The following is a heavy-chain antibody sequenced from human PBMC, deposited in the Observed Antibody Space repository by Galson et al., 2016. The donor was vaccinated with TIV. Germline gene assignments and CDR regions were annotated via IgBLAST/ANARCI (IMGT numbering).Heavy chain of an antibody. J-gene: IGHJ3*01. CDR3: TRGIAARPAIAVDAFDV. V-gene: IGHV4-59*01. CDR1: GGSMTSYY. CDR2: IYSSGGT. Sequence: TLSLTCAVSGGSMTSYYWNWLRQSPGKGLEWIAYIYSSGGTNSNPSHRSRLTISVDTSKDQFSLRLYSVTAADTAIYYCTRGIAARPAIAVDAFDVWGPGTMVAVSS. D-gene: IGHD6-6*01.